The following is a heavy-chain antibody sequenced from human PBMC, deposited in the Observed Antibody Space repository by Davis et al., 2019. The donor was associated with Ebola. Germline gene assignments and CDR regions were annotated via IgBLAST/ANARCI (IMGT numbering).Heavy chain of an antibody. Sequence: GESLKISCAASGFTLSSNYMSWVRQAPGKGLEWVSVIYSGGSTYYADPVKGRFTIPRDNSKNTLYLQMNRLRAEDTAVYYCVTENWYRFESWGQGTLVTVSP. V-gene: IGHV3-53*01. CDR2: IYSGGST. CDR1: GFTLSSNY. D-gene: IGHD1/OR15-1a*01. J-gene: IGHJ4*02. CDR3: VTENWYRFES.